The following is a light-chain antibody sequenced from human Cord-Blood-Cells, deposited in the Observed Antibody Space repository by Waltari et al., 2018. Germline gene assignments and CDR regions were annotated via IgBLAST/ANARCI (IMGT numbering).Light chain of an antibody. J-gene: IGKJ1*01. CDR2: KAS. V-gene: IGKV1-5*03. CDR3: QQYNSYSRT. CDR1: QSISSW. Sequence: DIQMTQSPSTLSASVGDRDNITCRASQSISSWLAWYQQKPGKAPKLLIYKASSLESGVPSMFSGSGSGTEFTLTISSLQPDDFATYYCQQYNSYSRTFGQGTKVEIK.